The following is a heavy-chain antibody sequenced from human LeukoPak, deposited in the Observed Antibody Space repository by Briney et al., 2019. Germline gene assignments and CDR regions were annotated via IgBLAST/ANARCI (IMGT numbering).Heavy chain of an antibody. D-gene: IGHD3-9*01. Sequence: GGSLRLSCAASGFTFSSYAMHWVRQAPGKGLEWVAVISYDGSNKYYADPVKGRFTISRDNSKNTLYLQMNSLRAEDTAVYYCARGGTYYDILTGYYGVDYWGQGTLVTVSS. CDR2: ISYDGSNK. V-gene: IGHV3-30*04. CDR3: ARGGTYYDILTGYYGVDY. CDR1: GFTFSSYA. J-gene: IGHJ4*02.